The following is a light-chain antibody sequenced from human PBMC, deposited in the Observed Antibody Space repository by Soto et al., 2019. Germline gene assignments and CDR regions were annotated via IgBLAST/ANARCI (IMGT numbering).Light chain of an antibody. CDR2: TDD. CDR3: AAWDDSLSGPV. CDR1: GSNIGSNT. J-gene: IGLJ3*02. V-gene: IGLV1-44*01. Sequence: QSVLTQPPSASGTTGQRVTISCSGSGSNIGSNTVNWYQQLPGTAPKLLIYTDDQRPSGVPDRFSGSKSGTSASLAISGLQSEDEADYYCAAWDDSLSGPVFGGGTKLTVL.